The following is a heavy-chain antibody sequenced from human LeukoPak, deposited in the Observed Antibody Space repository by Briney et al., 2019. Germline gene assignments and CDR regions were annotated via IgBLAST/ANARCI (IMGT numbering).Heavy chain of an antibody. CDR2: INHSGST. CDR1: GVSFSGYY. V-gene: IGHV4-34*01. J-gene: IGHJ4*02. D-gene: IGHD3-22*01. Sequence: SETLSLTCAVYGVSFSGYYWSWIRQPPGKGLEWIGEINHSGSTNYNPSLKSRVTISVDTSKNQFSLKLSSVTAADTAVYYCARSWDYDSSGYYYVDYWGQGTLVTVSS. CDR3: ARSWDYDSSGYYYVDY.